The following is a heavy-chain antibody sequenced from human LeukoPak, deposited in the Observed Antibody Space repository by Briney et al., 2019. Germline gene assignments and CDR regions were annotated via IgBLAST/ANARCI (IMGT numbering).Heavy chain of an antibody. CDR1: GFTFSSYS. V-gene: IGHV3-7*01. J-gene: IGHJ4*02. CDR2: IKQDGSEK. D-gene: IGHD3-22*01. Sequence: SGGSLRLSCAASGFTFSSYSMNWVRQAPGKGLEWVANIKQDGSEKYYVDSVKGRFTISRDNAKNSLYLQMNSLRAEDTAVYYCARALMVGPDYYDSSGYVTLDYWGQGTLVTVSS. CDR3: ARALMVGPDYYDSSGYVTLDY.